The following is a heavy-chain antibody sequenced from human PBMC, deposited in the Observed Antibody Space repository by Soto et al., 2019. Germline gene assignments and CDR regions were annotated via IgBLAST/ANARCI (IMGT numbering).Heavy chain of an antibody. CDR3: ARGDIWRFLEWSEPRAFGLDV. CDR2: IVGGGGTS. CDR1: GFTFGTFA. J-gene: IGHJ6*02. V-gene: IGHV3-23*01. Sequence: GWSLRLSCASSGFTFGTFAMNWVRQAPGKGLEWVSGIVGGGGTSSHAHSVKGRFTISRDNSKNTLYLQMNSLRVEDTAVYYCARGDIWRFLEWSEPRAFGLDVWGHGTTVTVSS. D-gene: IGHD3-3*01.